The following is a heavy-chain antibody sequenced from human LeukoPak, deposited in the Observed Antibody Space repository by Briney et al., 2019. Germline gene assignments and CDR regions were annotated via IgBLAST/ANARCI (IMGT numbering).Heavy chain of an antibody. CDR3: AKRGVVIRVILVGFHKEAYYFDS. CDR1: GITLNNYG. V-gene: IGHV3-23*01. Sequence: QLGGSLRLSCAVSGITLNNYGMSWVRQAPGKGLEWVAGISGSGGRTNYADSVKGRFTISRDNPKNTLFLQMNTLRAEDTAVYFCAKRGVVIRVILVGFHKEAYYFDSWGQGALVTVSS. D-gene: IGHD3-22*01. CDR2: ISGSGGRT. J-gene: IGHJ4*02.